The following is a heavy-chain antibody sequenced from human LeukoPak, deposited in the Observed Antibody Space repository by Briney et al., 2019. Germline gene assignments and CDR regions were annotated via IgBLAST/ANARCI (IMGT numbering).Heavy chain of an antibody. CDR1: GFTFSSYA. D-gene: IGHD6-19*01. CDR3: AREKQKYSSGWYCLDY. CDR2: ISGSGTIT. J-gene: IGHJ4*02. Sequence: QPGGSLRLSCAASGFTFSSYAMSWVRQAPGKGLEWVAVISGSGTITYYADSVKGRFTISRDNSKNTLYLQMNSLRAEDTAVYYCAREKQKYSSGWYCLDYWGQGTLVTVSS. V-gene: IGHV3-23*01.